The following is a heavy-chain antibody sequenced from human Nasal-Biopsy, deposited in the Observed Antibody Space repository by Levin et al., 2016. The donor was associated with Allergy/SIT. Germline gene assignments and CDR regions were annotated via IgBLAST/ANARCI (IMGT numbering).Heavy chain of an antibody. D-gene: IGHD1-20*01. V-gene: IGHV3-74*01. J-gene: IGHJ4*02. Sequence: GESLKISCAASGFDFAFTWMNWVRQAPGKGLVWVSRINRDGSMRDYAESVKGRFTISRDNAKNTLFLQMNSLTAEDTAVYYCAKDYTWNQADHWGQGTLVTVSS. CDR1: GFDFAFTW. CDR3: AKDYTWNQADH. CDR2: INRDGSMR.